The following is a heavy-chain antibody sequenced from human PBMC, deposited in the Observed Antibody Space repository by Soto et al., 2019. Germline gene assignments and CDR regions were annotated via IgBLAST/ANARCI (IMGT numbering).Heavy chain of an antibody. CDR3: ARTRRLYDSSGYYPPRGMAV. CDR2: IDWDDDK. Sequence: SGPTLVNPTQTLTLTCTFSGFSLSTSGMCVSWIRQPPGKALEWLALIDWDDDKYYSTSLKTRLTISKDTSKNQVVLTMTNMDPVDTATYYCARTRRLYDSSGYYPPRGMAVWGQGTTVTVSS. V-gene: IGHV2-70*01. CDR1: GFSLSTSGMC. D-gene: IGHD3-22*01. J-gene: IGHJ6*02.